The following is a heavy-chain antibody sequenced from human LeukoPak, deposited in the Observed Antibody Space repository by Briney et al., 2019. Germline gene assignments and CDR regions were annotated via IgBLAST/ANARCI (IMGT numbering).Heavy chain of an antibody. Sequence: ASVKASCKASGYTFTGYYMHWVRQAPGQGLEWMGWINPNSGGTNYAQKFQGRVTMTRDTSISTAYMELSSLRSDDTAVYYCARVLGSLTIFGVVFGYWGQGTLVTISS. CDR2: INPNSGGT. D-gene: IGHD3-3*01. CDR1: GYTFTGYY. V-gene: IGHV1-2*02. CDR3: ARVLGSLTIFGVVFGY. J-gene: IGHJ4*02.